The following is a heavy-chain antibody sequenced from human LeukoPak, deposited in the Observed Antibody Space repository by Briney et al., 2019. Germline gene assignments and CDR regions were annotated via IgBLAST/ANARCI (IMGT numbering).Heavy chain of an antibody. CDR1: GYTFTYYG. CDR2: INSYNGNT. CDR3: ARDGPDYYGSRGYYGWFDP. Sequence: ASVNLSFNSSGYTFTYYGITWVRRPPGQGLEWMGGINSYNGNTKYAQTFQVRVTLTTDTSTTTTSLDLRSLRSDDKAVYYCARDGPDYYGSRGYYGWFDPWGQGTLVSISS. J-gene: IGHJ5*02. V-gene: IGHV1-18*01. D-gene: IGHD3-22*01.